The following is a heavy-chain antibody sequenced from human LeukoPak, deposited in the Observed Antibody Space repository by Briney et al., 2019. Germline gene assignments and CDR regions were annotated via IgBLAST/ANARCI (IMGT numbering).Heavy chain of an antibody. CDR3: ARAGYCSSTSCYDY. V-gene: IGHV3-66*01. Sequence: PGGSLRLSCAASGFTVSSNYMSWVRQAPGKGLEWVSVIYSGGSTYYADSVKGRFTISRDNSKNTLYLQMNSLRAEDTAVYYCARAGYCSSTSCYDYWGQGTLVTVSS. J-gene: IGHJ4*02. CDR2: IYSGGST. D-gene: IGHD2-2*01. CDR1: GFTVSSNY.